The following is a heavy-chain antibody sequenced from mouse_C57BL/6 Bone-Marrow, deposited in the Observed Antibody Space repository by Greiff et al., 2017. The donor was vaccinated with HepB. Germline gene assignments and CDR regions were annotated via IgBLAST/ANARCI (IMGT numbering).Heavy chain of an antibody. CDR3: ARDGLLPSYYAMDY. Sequence: EVKLMESGGGLVKPGGSLKLSCAASGFTFSSYAMSWVRQTPEKRLEWVATISDGGSYTYYPDNVKGRFTISRDNAKNNLYLQMSHLKSEDTAMYYCARDGLLPSYYAMDYWGQGTSVTVSS. J-gene: IGHJ4*01. D-gene: IGHD2-10*01. CDR1: GFTFSSYA. CDR2: ISDGGSYT. V-gene: IGHV5-4*01.